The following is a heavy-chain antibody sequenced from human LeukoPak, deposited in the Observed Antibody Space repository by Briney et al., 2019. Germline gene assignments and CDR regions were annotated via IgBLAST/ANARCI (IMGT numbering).Heavy chain of an antibody. CDR3: ASYGSGSYYNGGDFDY. V-gene: IGHV3-33*01. D-gene: IGHD3-10*01. J-gene: IGHJ4*02. CDR1: GFTFSSYG. Sequence: GGSLRLSCAASGFTFSSYGMHWVRQAPGKGLEWVAVIWYDGSNKYYADSVKGRFTISRDNSKNTLYLQMNSLRAEDTAVYYCASYGSGSYYNGGDFDYWGQGTLVTVSS. CDR2: IWYDGSNK.